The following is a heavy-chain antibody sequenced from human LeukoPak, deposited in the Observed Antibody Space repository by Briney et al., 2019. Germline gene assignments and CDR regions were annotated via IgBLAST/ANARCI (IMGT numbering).Heavy chain of an antibody. CDR3: AREYYYDSSGYYPRTYFDY. D-gene: IGHD3-22*01. Sequence: PSETLSLTCTVSGGSISIGDYYWSWIRQPPGKGLEWIGYIYYSGSTYYNPSLKSRVTISVDTSKNQFSLKLSSVTAADTAVYYCAREYYYDSSGYYPRTYFDYWGQGTLVTVSS. J-gene: IGHJ4*02. V-gene: IGHV4-30-4*01. CDR1: GGSISIGDYY. CDR2: IYYSGST.